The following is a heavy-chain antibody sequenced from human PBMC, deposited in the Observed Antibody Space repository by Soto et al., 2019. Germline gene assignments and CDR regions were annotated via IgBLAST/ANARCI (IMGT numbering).Heavy chain of an antibody. J-gene: IGHJ5*02. V-gene: IGHV2-5*02. CDR2: IYWDDDK. CDR3: AHFKGTYYDFWSGYYNNWFDP. CDR1: GFSLSTSGVG. D-gene: IGHD3-3*01. Sequence: ESGPTLVNPTQTLTLTCTFSGFSLSTSGVGVGWIRQPPGKALEWLALIYWDDDKRYSPSLKSRLTITKDTSKNQVVLTMTNMDPVDTATYYCAHFKGTYYDFWSGYYNNWFDPWGQGTLVTVSS.